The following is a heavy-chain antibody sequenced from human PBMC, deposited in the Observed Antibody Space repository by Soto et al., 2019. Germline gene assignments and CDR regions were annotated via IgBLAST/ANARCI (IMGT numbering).Heavy chain of an antibody. J-gene: IGHJ3*02. V-gene: IGHV3-21*01. Sequence: GGSLRLSCAASGFTFSSYSMNWVRQAPGKGLEWVSSISSSSSYIYYADSVKGRFTISRDNAKNSLYLQMNSLRAEDTAVYYCARETQYSENAFDIWGQGTMVTVSS. CDR3: ARETQYSENAFDI. D-gene: IGHD5-12*01. CDR2: ISSSSSYI. CDR1: GFTFSSYS.